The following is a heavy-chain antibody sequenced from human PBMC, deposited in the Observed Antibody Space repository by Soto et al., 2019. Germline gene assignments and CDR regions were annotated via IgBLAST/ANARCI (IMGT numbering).Heavy chain of an antibody. CDR2: IYHSGST. CDR1: GGSISSGGYS. CDR3: AAGGGLPRYY. V-gene: IGHV4-30-2*01. D-gene: IGHD5-12*01. J-gene: IGHJ4*02. Sequence: QLQLQESGSGLVKPSQTLSLTCAVSGGSISSGGYSWSWIRQPPGKGLEWIGYIYHSGSTYYNPTLKSRGNISVDGSKNRFSLKLSSVTAADTDVYYCAAGGGLPRYYWGPGTLVTVSS.